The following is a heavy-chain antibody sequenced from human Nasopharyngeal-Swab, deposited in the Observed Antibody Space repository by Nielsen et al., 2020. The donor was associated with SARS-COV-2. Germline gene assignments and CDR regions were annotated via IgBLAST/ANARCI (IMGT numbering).Heavy chain of an antibody. Sequence: GESLKISCAASGFTFSSYSMNWVRQAPGKGLEWVSSISSSSSYIYYADSVKGRFTISRDNAKSSLYLQMNSLRAEDTAVYYCARVTGTPEYFQHWGQGTLVTVSS. D-gene: IGHD3-10*01. CDR1: GFTFSSYS. J-gene: IGHJ1*01. CDR3: ARVTGTPEYFQH. V-gene: IGHV3-21*01. CDR2: ISSSSSYI.